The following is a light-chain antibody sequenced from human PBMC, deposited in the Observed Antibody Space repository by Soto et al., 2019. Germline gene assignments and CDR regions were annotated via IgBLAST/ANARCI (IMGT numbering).Light chain of an antibody. CDR1: SSDVGGHKY. V-gene: IGLV2-14*01. CDR3: SSYTSSTTSVV. CDR2: EVS. Sequence: SVLTQPASVSGSPGQSITISCTGTSSDVGGHKYVSWYQQHPDKAPKVLIFEVSNRPSGISNRFSGSKSGNTASLTISGLQAEDEADYYCSSYTSSTTSVVFGGGTKLTVL. J-gene: IGLJ2*01.